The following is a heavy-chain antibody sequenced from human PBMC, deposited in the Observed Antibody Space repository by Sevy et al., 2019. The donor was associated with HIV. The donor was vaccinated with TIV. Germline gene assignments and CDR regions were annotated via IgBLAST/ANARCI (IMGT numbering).Heavy chain of an antibody. CDR2: ISWNSGSI. V-gene: IGHV3-9*01. J-gene: IGHJ6*02. Sequence: GGSLRLSCAASGFTFDDYAMHWVRQAPGKGLEWVSGISWNSGSIGYADSGKGRFTISRDNAKNSLYLQMNSLRAEDTALYYCAKGRDIVVVPAAIREDYYYYGMDVWGQGTTVTVSS. D-gene: IGHD2-2*02. CDR3: AKGRDIVVVPAAIREDYYYYGMDV. CDR1: GFTFDDYA.